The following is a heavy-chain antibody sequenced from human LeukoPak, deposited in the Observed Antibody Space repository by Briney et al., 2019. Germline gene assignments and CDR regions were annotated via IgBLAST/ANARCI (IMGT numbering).Heavy chain of an antibody. Sequence: GGSLRLSCAASGFTFSSYWMHWVRQAPGKGLVWVSCTYSDGSSTSDADSVKGRFTISRDNAKNSLSLQMNSLRADDTAVYFCARGLAAREDSWGQGTLVTVSS. CDR3: ARGLAAREDS. D-gene: IGHD6-6*01. V-gene: IGHV3-74*01. CDR1: GFTFSSYW. CDR2: TYSDGSST. J-gene: IGHJ4*02.